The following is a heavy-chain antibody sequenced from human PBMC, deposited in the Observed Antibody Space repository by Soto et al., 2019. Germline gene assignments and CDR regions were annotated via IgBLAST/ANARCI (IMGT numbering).Heavy chain of an antibody. J-gene: IGHJ4*02. CDR1: GGSFSGYY. V-gene: IGHV4-34*01. Sequence: SETLSLTCAVYGGSFSGYYWSWIRQPPGKGLEWIGEINHSGSTNYNPSLKSRVTISIDTSKNQFSLKLSSVTAADTAVYYCARGWGRIYDYWGQGTLVTVSS. D-gene: IGHD7-27*01. CDR3: ARGWGRIYDY. CDR2: INHSGST.